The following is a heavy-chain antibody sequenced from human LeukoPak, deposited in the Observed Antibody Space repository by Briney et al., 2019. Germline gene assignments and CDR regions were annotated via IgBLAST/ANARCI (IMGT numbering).Heavy chain of an antibody. V-gene: IGHV4-59*01. Sequence: SETLSLTCTVSGGSISSYYWSWIRQPPGKGLEWIGYIYYSGSTNYNPSLKSRVTISVDTSKNQFSLKLSSVTAADTAVYYCARVEFRYYYYMDVWGKGTTVTVSS. J-gene: IGHJ6*03. CDR1: GGSISSYY. D-gene: IGHD2-15*01. CDR2: IYYSGST. CDR3: ARVEFRYYYYMDV.